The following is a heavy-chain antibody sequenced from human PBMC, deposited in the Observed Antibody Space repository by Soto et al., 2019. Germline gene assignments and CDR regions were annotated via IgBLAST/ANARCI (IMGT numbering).Heavy chain of an antibody. D-gene: IGHD6-13*01. V-gene: IGHV4-34*01. J-gene: IGHJ6*03. CDR1: GGSFSGYY. CDR2: INHSGST. CDR3: ARRISSFWYRKDYSYYMDV. Sequence: SETLSLTCAVYGGSFSGYYWSWIRQPPGKGLEWIGEINHSGSTNYNPSLKSRVTISVDTSKNQFSLKLSSVTAADTAVYYCARRISSFWYRKDYSYYMDVWGQGTTVTVFS.